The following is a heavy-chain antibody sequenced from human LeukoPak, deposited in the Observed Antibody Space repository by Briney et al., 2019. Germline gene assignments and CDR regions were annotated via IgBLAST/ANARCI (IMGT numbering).Heavy chain of an antibody. CDR3: ARGGVPGLVGTKVRRPWFDP. J-gene: IGHJ5*02. CDR1: GGSLTGYY. D-gene: IGHD1-7*01. V-gene: IGHV4-34*01. Sequence: SETLSLTCAVYGGSLTGYYWSWIRLPPGKGLEWIGEINHRGSTNYNPSLKSRVTISVDSSKNQFSLKLNSVTAADTAVYYCARGGVPGLVGTKVRRPWFDPWGQGTLVTVSS. CDR2: INHRGST.